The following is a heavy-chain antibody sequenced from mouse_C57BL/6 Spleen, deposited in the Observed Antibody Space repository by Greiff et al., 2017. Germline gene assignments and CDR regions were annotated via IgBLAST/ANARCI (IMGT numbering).Heavy chain of an antibody. CDR2: IYPGDGDT. Sequence: QVQLKESGAELVKPGASVKISCKASGYGFSSYWMNWVKQRPGKGLEWIGQIYPGDGDTNYNGKFKGKATLTADKSSSTAYMQLSSLTSEDSAVYFCARSVDSSGYYYWGQGTTLTVSA. D-gene: IGHD3-2*02. CDR3: ARSVDSSGYYY. V-gene: IGHV1-80*01. J-gene: IGHJ2*01. CDR1: GYGFSSYW.